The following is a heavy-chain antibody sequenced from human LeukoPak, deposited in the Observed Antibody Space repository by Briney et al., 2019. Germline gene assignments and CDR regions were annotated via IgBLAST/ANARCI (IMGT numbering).Heavy chain of an antibody. CDR1: GGSFSGYY. CDR2: INHSGST. CDR3: ARAQAGYSSSWDYFDY. Sequence: PSETLSLTCAVYGGSFSGYYWSWIRQPPGKGLEWIGEINHSGSTNYNPSLKSRVTISVDTSKNQFSLKLSSVTAADTAVYYCARAQAGYSSSWDYFDYWGQGTLVTVSS. J-gene: IGHJ4*02. V-gene: IGHV4-34*01. D-gene: IGHD6-13*01.